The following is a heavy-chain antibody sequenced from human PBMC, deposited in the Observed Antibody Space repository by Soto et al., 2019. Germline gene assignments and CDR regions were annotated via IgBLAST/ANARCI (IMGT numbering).Heavy chain of an antibody. J-gene: IGHJ5*02. Sequence: PGGSLGLSCAASGCTFSSYAMSLVRQAPGKGLEWVSAISGSGGSTYYADSVKGRFTISRDNSKNTLYLQMNSLRAEDTAVYYCAKDPYYYDSSVPTWGQGTLVTVSS. CDR1: GCTFSSYA. V-gene: IGHV3-23*01. CDR3: AKDPYYYDSSVPT. CDR2: ISGSGGST. D-gene: IGHD3-22*01.